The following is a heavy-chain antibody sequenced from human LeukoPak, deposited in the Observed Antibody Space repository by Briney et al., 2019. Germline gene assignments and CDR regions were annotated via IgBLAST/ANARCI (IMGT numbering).Heavy chain of an antibody. CDR2: IYSGGGT. Sequence: GGSLRLSCAASGFTFSDHYVSWVRQAPGKGLEWVSIIYSGGGTYHADSVKGRFTISRDNSKNTLDLQMNSLRAADTAVYYCARGGTGYSYDLWGQGTLVTVSS. D-gene: IGHD5-18*01. CDR1: GFTFSDHY. J-gene: IGHJ4*02. CDR3: ARGGTGYSYDL. V-gene: IGHV3-53*01.